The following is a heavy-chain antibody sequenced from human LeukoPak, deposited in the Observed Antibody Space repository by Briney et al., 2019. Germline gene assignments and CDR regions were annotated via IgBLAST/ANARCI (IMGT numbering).Heavy chain of an antibody. CDR1: GFTFNYYV. CDR2: ISDNEGRT. D-gene: IGHD3-16*02. CDR3: ARHDIFIPY. V-gene: IGHV3-23*01. J-gene: IGHJ4*02. Sequence: GGSLRLSCAASGFTFNYYVMSWVRQAPGKGLEWVSGISDNEGRTYYTDSVKGRFTISRDKTKNTVFLQMHNLRADDTAVYFCARHDIFIPYWGQGALVTVSS.